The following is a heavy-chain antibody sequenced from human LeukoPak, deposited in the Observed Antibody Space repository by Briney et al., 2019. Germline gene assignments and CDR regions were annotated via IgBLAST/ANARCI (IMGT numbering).Heavy chain of an antibody. D-gene: IGHD2-2*01. CDR2: IYYSGRT. J-gene: IGHJ5*02. CDR1: GDSVSRSDSY. V-gene: IGHV4-39*01. Sequence: SETLSLTCSVSGDSVSRSDSYWDWIRQPPGKGLEWIGTIYYSGRTYYSPSLKSRVTMSVDPSNNQFSLKLSSVTAADTAVYYCARHVTGGYCSSTSCRINWFDPWGQGTLVTVSS. CDR3: ARHVTGGYCSSTSCRINWFDP.